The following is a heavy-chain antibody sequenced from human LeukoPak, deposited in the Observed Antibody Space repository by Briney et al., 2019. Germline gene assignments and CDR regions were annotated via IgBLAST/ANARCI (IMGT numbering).Heavy chain of an antibody. Sequence: PSETLSLTCTVSGGSISSYYWSWSRQPPGKGLEWIGYISYSGSTNYNPSLKSRVTISVDTSNNQFSLKLSSVTAADTAVYYCARGGSGSYGLDYWGQGTLVTVSS. CDR2: ISYSGST. D-gene: IGHD3-10*01. V-gene: IGHV4-59*01. J-gene: IGHJ4*02. CDR3: ARGGSGSYGLDY. CDR1: GGSISSYY.